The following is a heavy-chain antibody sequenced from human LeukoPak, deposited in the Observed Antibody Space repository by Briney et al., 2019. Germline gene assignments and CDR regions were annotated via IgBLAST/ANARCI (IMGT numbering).Heavy chain of an antibody. Sequence: GGSLRLSCAASGFTFDDYGMSWVRQAPGKGLEWVSGINWKGGSTGYADSVKGRFTVSRDNAKNSLYLQMNSLRAEDTALYYCARVADDFWSGSRGAFDIWGQGTMVTVSS. CDR1: GFTFDDYG. CDR3: ARVADDFWSGSRGAFDI. CDR2: INWKGGST. V-gene: IGHV3-20*04. D-gene: IGHD3-3*01. J-gene: IGHJ3*02.